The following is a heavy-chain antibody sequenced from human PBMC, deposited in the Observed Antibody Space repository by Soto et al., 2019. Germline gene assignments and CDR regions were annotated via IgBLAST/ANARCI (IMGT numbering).Heavy chain of an antibody. CDR1: GGPVSGDDLY. J-gene: IGHJ6*02. D-gene: IGHD3-22*01. CDR2: VYHTGTT. Sequence: NPSETLSLTCVVSGGPVSGDDLYWSWIRHLPGKGLEWIANVYHTGTTYYNPSLKSRVSMSVDTSQNQFSLILAPVTAADTAVYYCARALVTDYNSRDYHYYFAMDVWGQGTSVTVSS. V-gene: IGHV4-31*02. CDR3: ARALVTDYNSRDYHYYFAMDV.